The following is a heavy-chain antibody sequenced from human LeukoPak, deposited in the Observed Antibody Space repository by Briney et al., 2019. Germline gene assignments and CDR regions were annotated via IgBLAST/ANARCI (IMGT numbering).Heavy chain of an antibody. D-gene: IGHD5-18*01. CDR1: GFTFSNAW. CDR2: IKSKTDGETT. CDR3: TTIYGYGFFDY. J-gene: IGHJ4*02. V-gene: IGHV3-15*01. Sequence: GGTLRLSCAASGFTFSNAWMSWVRQAPGKGLEWVGRIKSKTDGETTDYAAPGKGRFTISRDDSKNTLYLQINSLKTEDTAVYCCTTIYGYGFFDYWGEGTLVTVSS.